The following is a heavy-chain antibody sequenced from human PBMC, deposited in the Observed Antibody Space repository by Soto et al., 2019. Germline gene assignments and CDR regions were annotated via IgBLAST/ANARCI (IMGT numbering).Heavy chain of an antibody. CDR3: ARDIPLRFLEWFPEPSLDY. CDR2: INPSGGST. V-gene: IGHV1-46*01. J-gene: IGHJ4*02. D-gene: IGHD3-3*01. Sequence: ASVKVSCKASGYTFTSYYMHWVRQAPGQGLEWMGIINPSGGSTSYAQKFQGRVTITRDTSTSTVYMELSSLRSEDTAVYYCARDIPLRFLEWFPEPSLDYWGQGTLVTVSS. CDR1: GYTFTSYY.